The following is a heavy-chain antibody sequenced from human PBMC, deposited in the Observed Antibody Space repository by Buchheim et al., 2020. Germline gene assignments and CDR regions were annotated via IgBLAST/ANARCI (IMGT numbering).Heavy chain of an antibody. V-gene: IGHV3-74*01. J-gene: IGHJ4*02. CDR3: ARDGPDYGGRSYDY. CDR2: IHGDGRST. Sequence: EVQLVESEGGLVQPGGSLRLSCVASGFTFSYYWMHWVRQAPGKGLVWVSHIHGDGRSTTYADSVKGRFTISRDNAKNSLYLQMNSLRAEDTAVYYCARDGPDYGGRSYDYWGQGTL. CDR1: GFTFSYYW. D-gene: IGHD4-23*01.